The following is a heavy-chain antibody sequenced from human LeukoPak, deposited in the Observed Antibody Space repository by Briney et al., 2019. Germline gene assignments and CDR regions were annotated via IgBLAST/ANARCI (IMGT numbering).Heavy chain of an antibody. D-gene: IGHD6-19*01. Sequence: PGGSLRLSCAASGFTFSNAWMNWVRQAPGKGLEWVGRIKSKTDGGTTDYAAPVKGRFTISRDDSKNTLYLQMNSLKTEDTAVYYCAPGFIAVADTIKDYWGKGPLSPSPQ. CDR3: APGFIAVADTIKDY. CDR2: IKSKTDGGTT. J-gene: IGHJ4*02. CDR1: GFTFSNAW. V-gene: IGHV3-15*01.